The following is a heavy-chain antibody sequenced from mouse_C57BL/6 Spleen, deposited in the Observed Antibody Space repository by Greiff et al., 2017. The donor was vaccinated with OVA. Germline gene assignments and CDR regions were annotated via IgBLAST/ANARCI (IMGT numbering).Heavy chain of an antibody. Sequence: VQLQQSGPGLVKPSQSLSLTCSVTGYSITSGYYWNWIRQFPGNKLEWMGYISYDGSNNYNPSLKNRISITRDTSKNQFFLKLNSVTTEDTATYYCARGEWLLKYFDVWGTGTTVTVSS. D-gene: IGHD2-3*01. CDR1: GYSITSGYY. CDR2: ISYDGSN. CDR3: ARGEWLLKYFDV. J-gene: IGHJ1*03. V-gene: IGHV3-6*01.